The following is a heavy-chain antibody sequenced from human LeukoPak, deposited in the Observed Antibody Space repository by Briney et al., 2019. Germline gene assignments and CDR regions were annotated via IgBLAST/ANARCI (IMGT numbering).Heavy chain of an antibody. Sequence: GASVKVSCKASGYTFTSYYMHWVRQAPGQGLEWMGWINPNSGGTNYAQKFQGRVTMTRDTSISTAYMELSRLRSDDTAVYYCASWPLRFLEWPHNAEYFQHWGQGTLVTVSS. CDR3: ASWPLRFLEWPHNAEYFQH. V-gene: IGHV1-2*02. CDR1: GYTFTSYY. D-gene: IGHD3-3*01. CDR2: INPNSGGT. J-gene: IGHJ1*01.